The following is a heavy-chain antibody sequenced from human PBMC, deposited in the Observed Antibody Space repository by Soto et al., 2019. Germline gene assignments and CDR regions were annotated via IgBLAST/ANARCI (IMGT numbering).Heavy chain of an antibody. CDR1: GGSVSSGSYY. CDR2: IYYSGST. Sequence: ASETLSLTCTVSGGSVSSGSYYWSWIRQPPGKGLEWIGYIYYSGSTNYNPSLKSRVTISVDTSKNQFSLKLSSVTAADTAVYFCARVWAAGDFWSGPRLYGMDVWGQGTTVTVSS. V-gene: IGHV4-61*01. CDR3: ARVWAAGDFWSGPRLYGMDV. J-gene: IGHJ6*02. D-gene: IGHD3-3*01.